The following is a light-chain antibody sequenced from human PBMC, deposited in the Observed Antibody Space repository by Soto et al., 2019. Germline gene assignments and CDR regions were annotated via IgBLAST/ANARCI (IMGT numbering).Light chain of an antibody. Sequence: DIHTNRSQSCLSASVGPSVTIAWRASQNITNFLNWYQHNPGKAPNLLIFAASHLQSGVSSRFSGSGSGTDFTLTISSLHPEDFATFYCQESATTRWAFGQGTNVDIK. CDR1: QNITNF. CDR3: QESATTRWA. CDR2: AAS. V-gene: IGKV1-39*01. J-gene: IGKJ1*01.